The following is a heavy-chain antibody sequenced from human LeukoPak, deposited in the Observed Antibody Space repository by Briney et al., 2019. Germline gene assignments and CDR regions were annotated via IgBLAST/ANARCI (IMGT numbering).Heavy chain of an antibody. CDR2: INPSGGST. CDR1: GYTFTSYY. Sequence: ASVKVSCKASGYTFTSYYMHWVRQAPGQGLEWMGIINPSGGSTSYAQKFQGRVTMTEDTSTDTAYMELSSLRSEDTAVYYCATGSSWSRNWFDPWGQGTLVTVSS. CDR3: ATGSSWSRNWFDP. V-gene: IGHV1-46*01. D-gene: IGHD6-13*01. J-gene: IGHJ5*02.